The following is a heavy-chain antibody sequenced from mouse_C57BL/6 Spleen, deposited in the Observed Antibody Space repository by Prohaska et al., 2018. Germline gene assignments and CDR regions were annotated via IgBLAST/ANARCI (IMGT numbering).Heavy chain of an antibody. J-gene: IGHJ1*03. D-gene: IGHD1-1*02. Sequence: EVQLLETGGGLVQPGGSRGLSCEGSGFTFSGFWMSWVRQTPGKTLEWIGDINSDGSAINYAPSIKDRFTNFRDNDKSTLYLQMSNVRSEDTATYFCMRYGGNYWYFDVWGTGTTVTVSS. CDR3: MRYGGNYWYFDV. CDR2: INSDGSAI. CDR1: GFTFSGFW. V-gene: IGHV11-2*01.